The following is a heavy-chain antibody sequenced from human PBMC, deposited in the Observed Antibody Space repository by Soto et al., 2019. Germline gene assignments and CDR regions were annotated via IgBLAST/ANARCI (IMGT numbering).Heavy chain of an antibody. CDR1: GFTLSDYY. CDR2: TRNKANSYTT. D-gene: IGHD1-1*01. V-gene: IGHV3-72*01. CDR3: ARGGNTDWSYFDS. J-gene: IGHJ4*02. Sequence: GGSLRLSCAASGFTLSDYYMDWVRQAPGKGLEWVGRTRNKANSYTTEYAASVKGRFTVSRDDSENSLYLQMNSLKTEDTAVYFCARGGNTDWSYFDSWGQGTPVTVSS.